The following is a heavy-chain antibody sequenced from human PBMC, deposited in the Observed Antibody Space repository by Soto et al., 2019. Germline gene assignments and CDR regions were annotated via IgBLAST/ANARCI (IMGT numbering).Heavy chain of an antibody. D-gene: IGHD6-6*01. CDR1: GFNFRYYA. CDR2: INDNGDST. CDR3: AKASNSSPWFDSWLES. Sequence: GGSLRLSCAASGFNFRYYAMTWVRQAPGKGLEWVYSINDNGDSTHYADSVKGRFTISRDNSKNTLYLQMNSLTAEDTAVYFCAKASNSSPWFDSWLESWGQGTLVTVSS. V-gene: IGHV3-23*01. J-gene: IGHJ5*01.